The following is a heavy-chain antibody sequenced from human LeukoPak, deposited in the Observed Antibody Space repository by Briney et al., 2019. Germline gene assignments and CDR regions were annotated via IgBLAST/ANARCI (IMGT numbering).Heavy chain of an antibody. CDR3: AINLAAAGSAVDF. Sequence: SETLSLTCTVSGYSISSGYYWGWIRQPPGKGLEWIGSIYYSGNTYYNPSVKSRVTISVNTSKNQFSLNLRSATAADTAVYYCAINLAAAGSAVDFWGQGILVTVSS. CDR1: GYSISSGYY. V-gene: IGHV4-38-2*02. D-gene: IGHD6-13*01. CDR2: IYYSGNT. J-gene: IGHJ4*02.